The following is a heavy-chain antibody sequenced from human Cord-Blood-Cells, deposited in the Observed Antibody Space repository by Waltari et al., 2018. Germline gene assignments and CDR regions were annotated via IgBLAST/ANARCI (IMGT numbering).Heavy chain of an antibody. D-gene: IGHD4-17*01. CDR1: GGPSGGYP. J-gene: IGHJ4*02. CDR3: ATRDPDYGGKGYYFDY. CDR2: IIPILGIA. V-gene: IGHV1-69*02. Sequence: QVQLVQSGAGVKKLGPPVKFSCRAFGGPSGGYPITWVGRAPGQGLEWMGRIIPILGIANYAQKFQGRVTITADKSTSTAYMELSSLRSEDTAVYYCATRDPDYGGKGYYFDYWGQGTLVTVSS.